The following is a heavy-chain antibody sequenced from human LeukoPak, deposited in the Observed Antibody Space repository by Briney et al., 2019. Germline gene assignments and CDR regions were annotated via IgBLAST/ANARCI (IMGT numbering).Heavy chain of an antibody. J-gene: IGHJ4*02. Sequence: GGSLRLSCAASGFTFSSYWMHWVRQAPGKGLVWVSRINSDGSSTSYADSVKGRFTVSRDNAKNSLYLQMNSLGVEDTAVYYCARGRWEIHLTPDYWGQGTLVTVSS. CDR3: ARGRWEIHLTPDY. CDR2: INSDGSST. D-gene: IGHD1-26*01. V-gene: IGHV3-74*01. CDR1: GFTFSSYW.